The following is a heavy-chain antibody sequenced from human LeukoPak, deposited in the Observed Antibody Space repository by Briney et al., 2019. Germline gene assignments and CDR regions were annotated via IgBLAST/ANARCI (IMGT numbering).Heavy chain of an antibody. Sequence: GGSLRLSCAASGFTFSSYAMSWVRQAPGKGLEWVSAISGSGGSTYYADSVKGRFTISRDNSKNTLYLQMNSLRAEDTAVYYCARDLVVVPAALYYYYGMDVWGQGTTVTVSS. D-gene: IGHD2-2*01. V-gene: IGHV3-23*01. CDR2: ISGSGGST. J-gene: IGHJ6*02. CDR1: GFTFSSYA. CDR3: ARDLVVVPAALYYYYGMDV.